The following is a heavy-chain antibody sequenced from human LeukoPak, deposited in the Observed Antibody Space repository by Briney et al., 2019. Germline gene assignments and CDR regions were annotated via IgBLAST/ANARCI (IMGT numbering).Heavy chain of an antibody. CDR1: GYRFSTSW. V-gene: IGHV5-51*01. CDR2: IYPGDSDT. D-gene: IGHD5-18*01. CDR3: ARLAPAMVEDY. Sequence: GESLKISCEGSGYRFSTSWIGWVRQMPEKGLEWMGIIYPGDSDTRYSPSFQGQVTISAGKSISTAYLQWSSLKASDTAMYYCARLAPAMVEDYWGQGTLVTVSS. J-gene: IGHJ4*02.